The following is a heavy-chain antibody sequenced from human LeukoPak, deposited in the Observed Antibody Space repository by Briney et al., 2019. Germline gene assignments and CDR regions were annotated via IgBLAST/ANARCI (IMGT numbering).Heavy chain of an antibody. CDR3: ARGSVQLWLRDTYYYMDV. D-gene: IGHD5-18*01. CDR1: GFTFDDYA. V-gene: IGHV3-20*04. J-gene: IGHJ6*03. CDR2: INWNGRIT. Sequence: PGESLRLSCAASGFTFDDYAMNWVRQVPGRGLEWVSGINWNGRITEYADSVKDRFTISRQNTKNSLYLYMNNLGGEDTALYFCARGSVQLWLRDTYYYMDVRGKGTTVTVSS.